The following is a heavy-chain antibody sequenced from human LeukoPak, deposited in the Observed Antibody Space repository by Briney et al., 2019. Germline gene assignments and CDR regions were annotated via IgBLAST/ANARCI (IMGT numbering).Heavy chain of an antibody. CDR2: IHSSGYT. CDR1: RTTISGYY. J-gene: IGHJ5*02. CDR3: AKRQGPNSDDYFDP. Sequence: ETLSPTYTVSRTTISGYYWSWLPQSQGHGLQRIAYIHSSGYTNYNPSLKSRDTTSVDTSENQFSLRMSSVTAADTAVYYCAKRQGPNSDDYFDPWGQGTLVTVSS. V-gene: IGHV4-4*09. D-gene: IGHD1-1*01.